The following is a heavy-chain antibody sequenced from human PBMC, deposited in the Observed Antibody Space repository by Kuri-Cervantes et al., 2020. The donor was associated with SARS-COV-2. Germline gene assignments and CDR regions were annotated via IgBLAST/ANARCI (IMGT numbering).Heavy chain of an antibody. D-gene: IGHD1-26*01. V-gene: IGHV1-18*01. J-gene: IGHJ1*01. CDR2: ITAYNGNT. CDR1: GHTFRTIG. Sequence: ASVKVSCKASGHTFRTIGISWVRQAPGQGLEWMGWITAYNGNTNYAQKFQGRVTMTMDTSTSTAYMELRSLRSDDTAVYYCARSGSYGYFQHWGQGTLVTVSS. CDR3: ARSGSYGYFQH.